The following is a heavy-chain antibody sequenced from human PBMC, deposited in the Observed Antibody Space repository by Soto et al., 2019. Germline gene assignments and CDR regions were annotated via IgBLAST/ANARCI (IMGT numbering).Heavy chain of an antibody. Sequence: QLQLQESGSGLVKPSQTLSLTCAVSGGSISSGGYSWSWIRQPPGKGLEWIGYIYHSGSTYYNPSLKSRVTISVDRSTNQFSLKLSSVTAADTAVYYCARVVAAAGLYFDYWGQGTLGTVSS. J-gene: IGHJ4*02. CDR1: GGSISSGGYS. D-gene: IGHD6-13*01. CDR2: IYHSGST. CDR3: ARVVAAAGLYFDY. V-gene: IGHV4-30-2*01.